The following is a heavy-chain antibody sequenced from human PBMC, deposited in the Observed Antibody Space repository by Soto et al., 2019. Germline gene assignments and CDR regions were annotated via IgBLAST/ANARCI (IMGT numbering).Heavy chain of an antibody. D-gene: IGHD4-17*01. CDR1: GGSISSYY. CDR3: ARLPGADYGGIFDP. CDR2: IYYSWNTNYNPSLT. J-gene: IGHJ5*02. V-gene: IGHV4-59*01. Sequence: SETLSLTCTVSGGSISSYYWSWIRQPPGKGLEWIGYIYYSWNTNYNPSLTNYNPSLKSRVTISVDTSKNQFSLKLSSVTAADTAVYYCARLPGADYGGIFDPWGQGTLVTVSS.